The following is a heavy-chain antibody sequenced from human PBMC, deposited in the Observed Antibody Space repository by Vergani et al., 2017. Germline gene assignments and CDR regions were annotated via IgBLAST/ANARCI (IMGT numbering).Heavy chain of an antibody. Sequence: EVQLVESGGGLVQPGGSLRLSCAASGFTFSSYSMNWVRQAPGKGLEWVSLISGSGGATYYADSVKGRFTISRDNSKNTLYLQMNSLRAEDAAVYYCAKVKWLTPSYFDYWGQGTLVTVSS. CDR3: AKVKWLTPSYFDY. J-gene: IGHJ4*02. CDR1: GFTFSSYS. V-gene: IGHV3-23*04. CDR2: ISGSGGAT. D-gene: IGHD6-19*01.